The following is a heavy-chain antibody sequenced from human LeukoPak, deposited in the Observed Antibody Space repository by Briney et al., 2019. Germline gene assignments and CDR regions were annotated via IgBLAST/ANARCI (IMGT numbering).Heavy chain of an antibody. V-gene: IGHV3-23*01. CDR1: GFTFSSYA. Sequence: GGALRLSCAAPGFTFSSYAMSWVRQAPGKGVEWVSAISGSGGSTYYADSVKGRFTISRDNAKNSLYLQMNSLRAEDTAVYYCARGGTGRFDPWGQGTLVTVSS. CDR2: ISGSGGST. J-gene: IGHJ5*02. D-gene: IGHD1-14*01. CDR3: ARGGTGRFDP.